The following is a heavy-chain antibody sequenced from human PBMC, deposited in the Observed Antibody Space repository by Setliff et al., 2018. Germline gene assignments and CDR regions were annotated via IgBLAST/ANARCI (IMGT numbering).Heavy chain of an antibody. J-gene: IGHJ3*02. V-gene: IGHV4-59*11. D-gene: IGHD3-3*01. CDR1: DGSISSHY. CDR2: IYYSGST. CDR3: ARVGHAFDI. Sequence: PSETLSLTCTVSDGSISSHYWSWIRQPPGKGLEWIGYIYYSGSTNYNPSLKSRVTISVDTSKNQFSLKLSSVTAADTAVYYCARVGHAFDIWGQGTMVTVS.